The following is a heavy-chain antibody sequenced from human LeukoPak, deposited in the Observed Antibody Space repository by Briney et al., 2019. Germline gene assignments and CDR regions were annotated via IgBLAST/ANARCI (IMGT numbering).Heavy chain of an antibody. J-gene: IGHJ4*02. CDR1: GFTFSSYG. Sequence: GGSLRLSCAASGFTFSSYGMHWVRQAPGKGLEWVAVIWYDGSNKYYADSVKGRFTISRDNSKNTLYPQMNSLRAEDTAVYYCARAIYDSSGHDYWGQGTLVTVSS. D-gene: IGHD3-22*01. CDR3: ARAIYDSSGHDY. CDR2: IWYDGSNK. V-gene: IGHV3-33*01.